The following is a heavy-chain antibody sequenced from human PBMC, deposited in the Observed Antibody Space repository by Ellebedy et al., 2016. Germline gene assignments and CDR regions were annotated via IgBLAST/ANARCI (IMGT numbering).Heavy chain of an antibody. CDR1: GGSISSYY. Sequence: SETLSLTCTVSGGSISSYYWSWIRQPPGKGLEWIGYIYSSGTTNYNVSLKSRVTISVDMSKNQFSLKLSSVTAADTAVYYCARHSSSSRGWFDPWGQGTLVTVSS. J-gene: IGHJ5*02. D-gene: IGHD6-13*01. V-gene: IGHV4-59*08. CDR2: IYSSGTT. CDR3: ARHSSSSRGWFDP.